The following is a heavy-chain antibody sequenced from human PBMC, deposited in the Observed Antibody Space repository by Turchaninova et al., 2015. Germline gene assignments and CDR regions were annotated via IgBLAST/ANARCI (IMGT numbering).Heavy chain of an antibody. CDR2: IYHSGST. CDR1: CSSITSSYY. J-gene: IGHJ6*03. V-gene: IGHV4-38-2*01. CDR3: ARHFSYYSHYMDV. Sequence: VQLQEAGPGRVTPSEPPYLTGAVSCSSITSSYYWGWIRQPPGKGLEWIGSIYHSGSTYYNPSLKSRVTISVDTSKNQHSLKLSSVTAADTAVYYCARHFSYYSHYMDVWGKGTTVTVSS.